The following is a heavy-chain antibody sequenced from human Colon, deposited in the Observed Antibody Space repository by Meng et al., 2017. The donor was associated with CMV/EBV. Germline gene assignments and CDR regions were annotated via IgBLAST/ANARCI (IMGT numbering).Heavy chain of an antibody. J-gene: IGHJ4*02. V-gene: IGHV4-34*01. D-gene: IGHD3-16*01. CDR3: ARRVGSGKYYFDY. CDR1: SESLSGYY. CDR2: INHSEST. Sequence: CAVYSESLSGYYYSWVRQPPGRGPEWIGEINHSESTNYNPSLKSRVTMSVDSFRNQCSLKLNSVTAADTAVYFCARRVGSGKYYFDYWSQGSLVTVSS.